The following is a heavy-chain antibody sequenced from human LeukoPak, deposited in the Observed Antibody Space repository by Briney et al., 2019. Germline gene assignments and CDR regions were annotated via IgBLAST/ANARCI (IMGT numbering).Heavy chain of an antibody. CDR1: GGSFSGYY. CDR2: INHSGST. Sequence: SETLSLTCAFYGGSFSGYYWSWIRQPPGKGLEWIGEINHSGSTNYNPSLKSRVTISVDTSKNQFSLKLSSVTAADTAVYYCARGHYYGSGSYYRLDYWGQGTLVTVSS. D-gene: IGHD3-10*01. V-gene: IGHV4-34*01. J-gene: IGHJ4*02. CDR3: ARGHYYGSGSYYRLDY.